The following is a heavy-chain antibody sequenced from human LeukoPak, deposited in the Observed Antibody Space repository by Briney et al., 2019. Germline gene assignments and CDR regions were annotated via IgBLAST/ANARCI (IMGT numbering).Heavy chain of an antibody. Sequence: ASVKVSCKASGYTFVSYGITWVRQAPGQGLEWMGWISVYNGDTKYAQNLQGRVTLTTDTSTSTAYLELRSLRSDDTAVYYCVRGGGFNSGFKYWGQGTLVIVSS. CDR3: VRGGGFNSGFKY. J-gene: IGHJ4*02. CDR2: ISVYNGDT. D-gene: IGHD3-10*01. V-gene: IGHV1-18*04. CDR1: GYTFVSYG.